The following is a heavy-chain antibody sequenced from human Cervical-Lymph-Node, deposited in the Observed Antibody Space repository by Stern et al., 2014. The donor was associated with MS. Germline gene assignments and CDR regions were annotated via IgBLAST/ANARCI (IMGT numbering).Heavy chain of an antibody. CDR1: GFSLSTSGLG. Sequence: QVTLRESGPALVKPTQTLTLTCTFSGFSLSTSGLGVGWIRPPPGEALEWLAYIYWGDQKRYSPSLKSRLTITKDTSKNQVVLTLTNVDPVDTATYYCAHRTAGPFDYWGQGTLVTVSS. J-gene: IGHJ4*02. CDR3: AHRTAGPFDY. V-gene: IGHV2-5*02. CDR2: IYWGDQK.